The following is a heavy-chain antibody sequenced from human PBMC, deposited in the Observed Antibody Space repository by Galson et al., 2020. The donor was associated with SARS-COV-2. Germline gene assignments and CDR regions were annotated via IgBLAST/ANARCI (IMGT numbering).Heavy chain of an antibody. CDR2: ISHSGST. CDR1: GGSFSDYS. CDR3: ARGGSRPMMVFDYYYFYMDV. J-gene: IGHJ6*03. D-gene: IGHD2-8*01. V-gene: IGHV4-34*01. Sequence: SETLSLTCAVYGGSFSDYSWTWVRQPPGKGLEWIGEISHSGSTNYSPSLKSRVFMSVDTSKNQFSLKLRSVTAADTAVYYCARGGSRPMMVFDYYYFYMDVWGKGTTVTVSS.